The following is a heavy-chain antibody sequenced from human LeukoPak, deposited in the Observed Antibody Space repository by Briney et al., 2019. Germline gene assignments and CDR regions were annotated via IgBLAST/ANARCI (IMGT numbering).Heavy chain of an antibody. V-gene: IGHV1-69*05. CDR2: IIPIFGTA. Sequence: LRASVKVSCKASGGTFSTYAISWVRQAPGHGLEWMGEIIPIFGTANYAQKFQGRVTITTDESTSTAYMELSSLRSDDTAVYYCARVLSSSWHSSDFDYWGQGTLVTVSS. D-gene: IGHD6-13*01. J-gene: IGHJ4*02. CDR1: GGTFSTYA. CDR3: ARVLSSSWHSSDFDY.